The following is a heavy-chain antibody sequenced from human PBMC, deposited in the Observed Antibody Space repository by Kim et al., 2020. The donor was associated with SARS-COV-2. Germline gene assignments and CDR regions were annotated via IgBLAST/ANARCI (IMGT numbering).Heavy chain of an antibody. D-gene: IGHD6-6*01. Sequence: SETLSLTCTVSGGPISSSNYYWGWIRQPPGKGLEWIGYIYYSGNTYYNPSLKSRVTVSVDTSKNQFSLKLSSVTAADTAVYYCARTIAGRPEAFDIWGQG. CDR3: ARTIAGRPEAFDI. CDR2: IYYSGNT. CDR1: GGPISSSNYY. J-gene: IGHJ3*02. V-gene: IGHV4-39*01.